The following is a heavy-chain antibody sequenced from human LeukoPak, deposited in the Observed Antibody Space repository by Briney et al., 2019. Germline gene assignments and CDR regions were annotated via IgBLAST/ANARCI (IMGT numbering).Heavy chain of an antibody. Sequence: SETLSLTCAVYGGSFSGYYWSWIRQHPGKGLEWIGYIYYSGSTYYNPSLKSRVTISVDTSKNQFSLKLSSVTAADTAVYYCARVYAWFDPWGQGTLVTVSS. V-gene: IGHV4-31*11. CDR1: GGSFSGYY. J-gene: IGHJ5*02. CDR3: ARVYAWFDP. CDR2: IYYSGST. D-gene: IGHD2-8*01.